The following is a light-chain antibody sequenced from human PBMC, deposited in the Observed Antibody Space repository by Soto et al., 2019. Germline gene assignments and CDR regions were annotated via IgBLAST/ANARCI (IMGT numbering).Light chain of an antibody. CDR3: QQYNSYWT. CDR2: GAS. CDR1: QSVSNNY. V-gene: IGKV3-20*01. Sequence: IVLRQSPGTLSLSPGERATLSRRASQSVSNNYLAWYQQKPGQAPRLLIYGASNRATGIPDRFSGSGSGTDFTLTISSLQPDDFATYYCQQYNSYWTFGQGTKVDIK. J-gene: IGKJ1*01.